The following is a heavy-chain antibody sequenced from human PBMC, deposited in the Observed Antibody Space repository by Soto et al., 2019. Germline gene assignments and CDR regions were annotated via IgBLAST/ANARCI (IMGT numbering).Heavy chain of an antibody. CDR3: ARDLVGATDFDY. CDR1: GYTFTSYG. J-gene: IGHJ4*02. V-gene: IGHV1-18*01. D-gene: IGHD1-26*01. CDR2: ISAYNGNT. Sequence: ASVNVSCKASGYTFTSYGISWVRQAPGQGLEWMGWISAYNGNTNYAQKLQGRVTMTTDTSTSTAYMELRSLRSDDTAVYYCARDLVGATDFDYWGQGTLVTVSS.